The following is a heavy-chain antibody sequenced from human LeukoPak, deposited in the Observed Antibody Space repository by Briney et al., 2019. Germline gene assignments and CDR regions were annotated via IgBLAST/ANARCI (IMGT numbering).Heavy chain of an antibody. D-gene: IGHD3-10*01. Sequence: SQTLSLTCAVSGGSISSGGYSWSWIRQPPGKGLEWIGYIYHSGSTYYNPSLKSRVTISVDRSKNQFSLKLSSVTAADTAVYYCARGRKLLWFGELLSNNWFDPWGQGTLVTVSS. CDR3: ARGRKLLWFGELLSNNWFDP. CDR2: IYHSGST. V-gene: IGHV4-30-2*01. CDR1: GGSISSGGYS. J-gene: IGHJ5*02.